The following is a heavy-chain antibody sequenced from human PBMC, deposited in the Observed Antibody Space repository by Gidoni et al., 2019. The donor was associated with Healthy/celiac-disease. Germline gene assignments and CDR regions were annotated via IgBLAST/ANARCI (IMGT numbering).Heavy chain of an antibody. D-gene: IGHD3-22*01. J-gene: IGHJ6*03. CDR3: ARGGYYYDSSETDYYYYYYMDV. V-gene: IGHV4-61*02. Sequence: QVQLQESGPGLVKPSPTLSLTCTVSGGSISSGSYYWRWIRQPAGKGLEWIGRIYTSGSTNYNPSLKSRVTISVDTSKNQFSLKLSSVTAADTAVYYCARGGYYYDSSETDYYYYYYMDVWGKGTTVTVSS. CDR2: IYTSGST. CDR1: GGSISSGSYY.